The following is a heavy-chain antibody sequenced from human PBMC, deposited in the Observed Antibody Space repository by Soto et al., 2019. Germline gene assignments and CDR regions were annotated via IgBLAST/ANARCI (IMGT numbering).Heavy chain of an antibody. CDR2: IIPILGIA. J-gene: IGHJ6*02. D-gene: IGHD3-3*01. CDR3: ARFGWRDFWSGYPGDYYGMDV. CDR1: GGTFSSYA. Sequence: ASVKVSCKASGGTFSSYAISWVRQAPGQGLEWMGGIIPILGIANYAQKFQGRVTITADKSTSTAYMELSSLRSEDTAVYYCARFGWRDFWSGYPGDYYGMDVWGQGTTVTVSS. V-gene: IGHV1-69*10.